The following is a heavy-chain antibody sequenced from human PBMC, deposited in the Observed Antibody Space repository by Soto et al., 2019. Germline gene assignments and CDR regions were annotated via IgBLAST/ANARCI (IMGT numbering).Heavy chain of an antibody. CDR2: FDPEVGET. V-gene: IGHV1-24*01. D-gene: IGHD3-10*01. J-gene: IGHJ4*02. CDR3: ATFQLLYGGFDY. Sequence: ASVKVSCKVSGYTLTELSMHWVRQAPGKGLEWIGGFDPEVGETIYAQKFQGRVTMTEDTSTDTAYLELSSLRSEDTAVYYCATFQLLYGGFDYWGPGTLVTVS. CDR1: GYTLTELS.